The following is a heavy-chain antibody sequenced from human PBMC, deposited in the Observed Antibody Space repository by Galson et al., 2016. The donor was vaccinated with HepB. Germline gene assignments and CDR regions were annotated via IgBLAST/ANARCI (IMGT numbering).Heavy chain of an antibody. CDR2: IYSGGST. J-gene: IGHJ6*04. V-gene: IGHV3-53*01. Sequence: SLRLSCAASGFTVSSNYMSWVRQAPGKGLEWVSVIYSGGSTCYADSVKGRFTISRDNSKNTLYLQMDSLRAEDTAVYYCARDRVATIRPRLYYGMDVWGKGTTVTVSS. D-gene: IGHD5-12*01. CDR1: GFTVSSNY. CDR3: ARDRVATIRPRLYYGMDV.